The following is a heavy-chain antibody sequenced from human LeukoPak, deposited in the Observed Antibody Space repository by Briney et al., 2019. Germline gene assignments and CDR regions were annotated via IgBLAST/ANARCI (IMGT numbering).Heavy chain of an antibody. CDR1: GFTFTNHW. J-gene: IGHJ4*02. V-gene: IGHV3-7*01. Sequence: QAGGSLRLSCVTSGFTFTNHWMSWVRQAPGKGLEWVANIRGDGGHTNYVDSVKGRFTISRDNAKNSLFLQMDGLRVDDTAVYFCARDGRGGHNDFWGQGTLITVSS. CDR2: IRGDGGHT. D-gene: IGHD4-23*01. CDR3: ARDGRGGHNDF.